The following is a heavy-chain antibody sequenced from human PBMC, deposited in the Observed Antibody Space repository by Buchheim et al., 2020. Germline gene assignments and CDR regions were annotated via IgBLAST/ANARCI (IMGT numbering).Heavy chain of an antibody. J-gene: IGHJ6*02. V-gene: IGHV3-48*03. CDR3: ASHRAEGFWSGYYTDPYYYYGMDV. CDR2: ISSSGSTI. D-gene: IGHD3-3*01. CDR1: GFTFSSYE. Sequence: EVQLVESGGGLVQPGGSLRLSCAASGFTFSSYEMNWVRQAPGKGLEWVSYISSSGSTIYYADSVKGRFTISRDNAKNSLYLQMKSLRAEDTAVYYCASHRAEGFWSGYYTDPYYYYGMDVWGQGTT.